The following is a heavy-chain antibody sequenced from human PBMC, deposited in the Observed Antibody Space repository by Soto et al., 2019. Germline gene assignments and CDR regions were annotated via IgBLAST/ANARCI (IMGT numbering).Heavy chain of an antibody. D-gene: IGHD5-18*01. Sequence: QVQLQESGPGLVKPSETLSLTCTVSGGSISSYYWSWIRQPPGKGLEWIGYIYYSGTTNYNPSLKSRVTISVDTSKNQLSLKLSSVTAADTAVYYCTRRYGYSFDYWGQGTLVTVSS. J-gene: IGHJ4*02. CDR2: IYYSGTT. V-gene: IGHV4-59*08. CDR3: TRRYGYSFDY. CDR1: GGSISSYY.